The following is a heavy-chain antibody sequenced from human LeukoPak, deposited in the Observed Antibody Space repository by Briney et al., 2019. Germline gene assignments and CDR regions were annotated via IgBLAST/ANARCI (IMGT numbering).Heavy chain of an antibody. CDR2: IYYSGST. CDR1: GGSISNSRYY. CDR3: AREGAFDI. Sequence: PSETLSLTCTVSGGSISNSRYYWGWIRQPPGKGLEWIGYIYYSGSTNYNPSLKSRVTISVDTSKNQFSLKLSSVTAADTAVYYCAREGAFDIWGQGTMVTVSS. V-gene: IGHV4-61*01. J-gene: IGHJ3*02.